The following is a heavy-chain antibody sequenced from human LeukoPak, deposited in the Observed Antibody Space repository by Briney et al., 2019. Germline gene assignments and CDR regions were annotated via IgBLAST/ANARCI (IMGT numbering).Heavy chain of an antibody. CDR2: ISWNSGSI. CDR1: GFTFSSYA. Sequence: GGSLRLSCAASGFTFSSYAMSWVRQAPGEGLEWVSGISWNSGSIGYADSVKGRFTISRDNAKNSLYLQMNSLRAEDTALYYCAKCHGYGSGSYYNGALGDWGQGTLVTVSS. D-gene: IGHD3-10*01. J-gene: IGHJ4*02. V-gene: IGHV3-9*01. CDR3: AKCHGYGSGSYYNGALGD.